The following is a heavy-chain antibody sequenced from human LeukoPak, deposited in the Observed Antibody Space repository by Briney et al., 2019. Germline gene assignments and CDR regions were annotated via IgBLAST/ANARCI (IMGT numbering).Heavy chain of an antibody. J-gene: IGHJ4*02. CDR3: ARTNYYDSSGYYFDY. CDR2: ISSSGSTI. V-gene: IGHV3-48*03. D-gene: IGHD3-22*01. Sequence: GSLRLSCAASGFTFSSYEMNWVRQAPGKGLEWVSYISSSGSTIYYADSVKGRFTISRDNAKNSLYLQMNSLRAEDTAVYYCARTNYYDSSGYYFDYWGQGTLVTVSS. CDR1: GFTFSSYE.